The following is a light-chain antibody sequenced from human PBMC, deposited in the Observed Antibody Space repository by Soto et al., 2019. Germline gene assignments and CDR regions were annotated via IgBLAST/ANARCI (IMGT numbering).Light chain of an antibody. CDR1: QTISNW. Sequence: IQMTQSPSTLSASVGDRVTITCRASQTISNWLAWYQQKPEKAPKLLIYKASNLESGVPSRFSGSGSGTEFTLTISSLQPEDFATYYCQQYNSYSQTFGQGTKVEIK. V-gene: IGKV1-5*03. J-gene: IGKJ1*01. CDR2: KAS. CDR3: QQYNSYSQT.